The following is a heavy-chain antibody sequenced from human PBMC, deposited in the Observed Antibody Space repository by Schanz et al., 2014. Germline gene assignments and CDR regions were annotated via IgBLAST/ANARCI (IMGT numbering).Heavy chain of an antibody. CDR1: GITCSSHS. Sequence: EVHLVESGGGLVQPGGSLRLSCAASGITCSSHSFNWVRQAPGKGLEWISYITYNGGTIYYADSVKGRFTISRDNAKNSLYLEMNSLRAEDTALYYCARDRRNADLDYWGQGTLVTVSS. J-gene: IGHJ4*02. CDR2: ITYNGGTI. CDR3: ARDRRNADLDY. V-gene: IGHV3-48*01. D-gene: IGHD1-1*01.